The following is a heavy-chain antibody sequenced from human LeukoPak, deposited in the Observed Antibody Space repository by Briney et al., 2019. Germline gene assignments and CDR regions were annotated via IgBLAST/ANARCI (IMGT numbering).Heavy chain of an antibody. CDR2: IYPGDSDT. D-gene: IGHD3-22*01. CDR1: GYSFTSHW. V-gene: IGHV5-51*01. CDR3: ARHGINGYYDAFDM. Sequence: RGESLKISCKGSGYSFTSHWVGWVRQMPGKGLEWMGIIYPGDSDTRYSPSFQGQVTISADKFISTAYLQWSSLKASDTAMYYCARHGINGYYDAFDMWGQGTMVTVSS. J-gene: IGHJ3*02.